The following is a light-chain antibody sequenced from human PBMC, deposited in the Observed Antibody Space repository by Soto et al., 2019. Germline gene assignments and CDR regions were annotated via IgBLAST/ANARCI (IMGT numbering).Light chain of an antibody. V-gene: IGLV2-14*01. CDR2: DVS. Sequence: QSVLTQPASVSGSPGQSITISCTGTSSDIGGYNSVSWYQQHPGKAPKLMIYDVSNRPSGVSNRFSGSKSGNTASLTISGLQAEDEADYYCSSYTSSSAYVLFGGGTKLTAL. CDR1: SSDIGGYNS. CDR3: SSYTSSSAYVL. J-gene: IGLJ2*01.